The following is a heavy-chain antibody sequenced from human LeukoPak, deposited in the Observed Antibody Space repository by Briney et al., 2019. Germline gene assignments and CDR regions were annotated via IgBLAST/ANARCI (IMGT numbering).Heavy chain of an antibody. Sequence: PGGSLRLSCTASGFMFNDFWMSWVRQAPGEGLEWVANIRQDGGAKNYVDSVKGRFTISRDNAKKSVFLQMNSLRAEDTAVYHCAPPPIAATGKWGQGTLVTVSS. CDR3: APPPIAATGK. D-gene: IGHD6-13*01. CDR2: IRQDGGAK. CDR1: GFMFNDFW. J-gene: IGHJ4*02. V-gene: IGHV3-7*01.